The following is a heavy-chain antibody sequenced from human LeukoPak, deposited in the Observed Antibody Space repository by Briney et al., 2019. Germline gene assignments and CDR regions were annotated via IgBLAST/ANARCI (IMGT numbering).Heavy chain of an antibody. J-gene: IGHJ4*02. V-gene: IGHV3-7*01. CDR1: GVTFSSYY. Sequence: GGSLRLSCVASGVTFSSYYMSWVRQPPGKGLEWVANIKEDGSERYYVDSMKGRFTIPRDNAKNSVYLQMDSLRAEDTAVYYCARELYGDYFFDYWGQGTLVTVSS. CDR2: IKEDGSER. CDR3: ARELYGDYFFDY. D-gene: IGHD4-17*01.